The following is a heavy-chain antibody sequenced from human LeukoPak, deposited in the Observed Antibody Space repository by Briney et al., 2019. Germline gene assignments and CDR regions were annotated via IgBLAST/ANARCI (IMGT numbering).Heavy chain of an antibody. CDR3: AKDPPYYYSSGPPFDY. J-gene: IGHJ4*02. Sequence: GGSLRLSCAASGFTVSSTYMSWVRQAAGKGLEWVSAISGSGCSTYYADSVKGRFTISRDNAKNTLYLQINSLTAEETAVYYCAKDPPYYYSSGPPFDYWGQRTLVTVSS. D-gene: IGHD3-22*01. CDR2: ISGSGCST. CDR1: GFTVSSTY. V-gene: IGHV3-23*01.